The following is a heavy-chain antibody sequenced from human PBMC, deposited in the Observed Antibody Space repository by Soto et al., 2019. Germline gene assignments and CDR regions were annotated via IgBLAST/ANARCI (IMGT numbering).Heavy chain of an antibody. D-gene: IGHD3-10*01. CDR3: ARGEGYYYGSGSINWFDP. V-gene: IGHV4-30-4*01. CDR2: IYYSGST. CDR1: GGSISIGDYY. J-gene: IGHJ5*02. Sequence: PSETLSLTCTVSGGSISIGDYYWSCIRQPPGKGLEWIGYIYYSGSTYYNPSLKSRVTISVDTSKNQFSLKLSSVTAADTAVYYCARGEGYYYGSGSINWFDPWGQGTLVTVSS.